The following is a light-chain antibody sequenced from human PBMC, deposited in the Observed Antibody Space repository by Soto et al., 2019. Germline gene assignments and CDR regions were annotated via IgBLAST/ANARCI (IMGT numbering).Light chain of an antibody. V-gene: IGKV3-15*01. Sequence: EVVMTQSPATLSVSPGDRATLSCRASQSVSSNLAWYQQIPGQAPRLLMFDASTRATGIPVRFSGSGSGTEFTLTICSLQSEDFAVYYCQQYYTWPPLTFGGGTKVEIK. CDR1: QSVSSN. CDR3: QQYYTWPPLT. CDR2: DAS. J-gene: IGKJ4*01.